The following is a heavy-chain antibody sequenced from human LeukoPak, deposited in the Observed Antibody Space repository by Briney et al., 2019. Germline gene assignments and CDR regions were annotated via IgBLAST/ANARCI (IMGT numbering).Heavy chain of an antibody. CDR3: ARNYYDSSAYYYFDY. CDR1: GFTVSNSY. D-gene: IGHD3-22*01. Sequence: GGSLRLSCAASGFTVSNSYMNWVRQAPGKGLEWVSLIYSGGGTYYADSVKGRFTISRDNSKDTLYLQMNSLRAEDTAVYYCARNYYDSSAYYYFDYWGQGTLVTVSS. V-gene: IGHV3-66*01. CDR2: IYSGGGT. J-gene: IGHJ4*02.